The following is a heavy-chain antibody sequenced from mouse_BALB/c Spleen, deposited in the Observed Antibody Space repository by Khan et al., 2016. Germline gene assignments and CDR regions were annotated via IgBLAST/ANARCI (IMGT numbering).Heavy chain of an antibody. CDR1: GYTFTSYW. Sequence: QVQLQQPGAELVKPGASVKLSCKASGYTFTSYWMHWVKQRPGQGLEWIGEINPSNGRTNYNEKFKSKATLTVDKSSSTAYMQLSSLTSEDAAVYYCARYYEGFDYWGQGTLVTVSA. J-gene: IGHJ3*01. CDR2: INPSNGRT. V-gene: IGHV1S81*02. CDR3: ARYYEGFDY. D-gene: IGHD2-4*01.